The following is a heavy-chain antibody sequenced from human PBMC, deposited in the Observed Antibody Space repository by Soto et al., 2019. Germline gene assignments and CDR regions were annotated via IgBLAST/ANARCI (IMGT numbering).Heavy chain of an antibody. CDR3: ARCGPYVPAAIGTASVY. Sequence: GGSLRLSCAASGFTFISYSMNWVLQAPWKGLEWVSYISSSSSTIYYADSVKGRFTISRDNAKNSLYLQMNSLRAEDTAVYYCARCGPYVPAAIGTASVYWGQGTRVSVVS. V-gene: IGHV3-48*01. D-gene: IGHD2-2*01. CDR1: GFTFISYS. CDR2: ISSSSSTI. J-gene: IGHJ4*02.